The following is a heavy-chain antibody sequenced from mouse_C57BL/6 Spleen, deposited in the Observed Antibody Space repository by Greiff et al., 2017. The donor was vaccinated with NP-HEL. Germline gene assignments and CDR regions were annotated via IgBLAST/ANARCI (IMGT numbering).Heavy chain of an antibody. V-gene: IGHV1-64*01. Sequence: QVQLQQPGAELVKPGASVKLSCKASGYTFTSYWMHWVKQRPGQGLEWIGMIHPNSGSTNYNEKFKSKATLTVDKSSSTAYMQLSSLTSEDSAVYYCARSHYYGSSYRYFDYWGQGTTLTVSS. D-gene: IGHD1-1*01. CDR1: GYTFTSYW. J-gene: IGHJ2*01. CDR2: IHPNSGST. CDR3: ARSHYYGSSYRYFDY.